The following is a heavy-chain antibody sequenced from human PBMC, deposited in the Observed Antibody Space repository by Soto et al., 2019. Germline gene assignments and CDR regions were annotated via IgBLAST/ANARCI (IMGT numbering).Heavy chain of an antibody. CDR1: GYTLTELS. Sequence: ASVKVSCKVSGYTLTELSMHWVRQAPGKGLEWMGGFDPEDGETIYAQKFQGRVTMTEDTSTDTAYMELSSLRSEDTAVYYCATRALGYCSSTSCYRAGWFDPWGQGTLVTVSS. J-gene: IGHJ5*02. V-gene: IGHV1-24*01. CDR3: ATRALGYCSSTSCYRAGWFDP. CDR2: FDPEDGET. D-gene: IGHD2-2*01.